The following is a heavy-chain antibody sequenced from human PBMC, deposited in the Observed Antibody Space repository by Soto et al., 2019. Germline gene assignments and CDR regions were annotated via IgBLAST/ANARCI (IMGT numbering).Heavy chain of an antibody. CDR3: ARLHGSGEGYDDHGMEV. CDR1: GASISSYY. J-gene: IGHJ6*02. CDR2: IYYSGST. D-gene: IGHD3-10*01. V-gene: IGHV4-59*01. Sequence: SETLSLTCTVSGASISSYYWSWIRQPPGKGLEWIGYIYYSGSTNYNPSLKSRLTISVDTSKNQFSLELSSVTAADTAVYYCARLHGSGEGYDDHGMEVCGQGSRFTVSS.